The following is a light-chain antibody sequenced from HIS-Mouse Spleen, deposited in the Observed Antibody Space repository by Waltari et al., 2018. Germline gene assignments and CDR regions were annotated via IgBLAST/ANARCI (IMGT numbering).Light chain of an antibody. CDR3: QQYGSSPFT. CDR2: GAS. Sequence: EIVLTQSSGNLSMSPGERAPLSCRASQRVSSRCLAWYQQKPGQAPRLLIYGASSRATGIPDRFSGSGSVTDFTLTISRLEPEYCAVYYCQQYGSSPFTFGQGTKLEIK. CDR1: QRVSSRC. V-gene: IGKV3-20*01. J-gene: IGKJ2*01.